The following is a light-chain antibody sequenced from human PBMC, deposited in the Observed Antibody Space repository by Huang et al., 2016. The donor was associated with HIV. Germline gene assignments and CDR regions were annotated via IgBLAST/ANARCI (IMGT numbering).Light chain of an antibody. J-gene: IGKJ2*01. CDR2: DAS. CDR1: QSVSNN. CDR3: QQYNEWPRT. V-gene: IGKV3-15*01. Sequence: ERVMTQSPVTLSVSPGERVTLSYRASQSVSNNVAWYQQKPGQAPRLLIYDASTRATDIPARFSGSGSEIEFTLTISGLQSEDFAVYYCQQYNEWPRTFGQGTKLEIK.